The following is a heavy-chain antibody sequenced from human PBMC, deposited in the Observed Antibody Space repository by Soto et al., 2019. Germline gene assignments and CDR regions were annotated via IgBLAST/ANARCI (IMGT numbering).Heavy chain of an antibody. Sequence: QVQLQESGPGLVKPSETLSLTCTVSGGSISSYYWSWIRQPPGKGLEWIGYIYYSGSTNCNPSLKSRVTISVDTSKNQFSLKLSSVTAADTAVYYCARGTVTTNYYYMDVWGKGTTVTVSS. CDR1: GGSISSYY. D-gene: IGHD4-17*01. CDR3: ARGTVTTNYYYMDV. V-gene: IGHV4-59*01. J-gene: IGHJ6*03. CDR2: IYYSGST.